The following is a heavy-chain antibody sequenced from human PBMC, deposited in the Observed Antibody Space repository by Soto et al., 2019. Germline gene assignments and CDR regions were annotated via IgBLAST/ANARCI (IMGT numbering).Heavy chain of an antibody. J-gene: IGHJ4*02. Sequence: GGSLRLSCAASGFTFSSYSMNWVRQAPGKGLEWVSSISSSSSYIYYADSVKGRFTISRDNAKNSLYLQMNSLRAEDTAVYYCARDSIAAAGTAPPFFDYWGQGTLVTVSS. D-gene: IGHD6-13*01. V-gene: IGHV3-21*01. CDR2: ISSSSSYI. CDR3: ARDSIAAAGTAPPFFDY. CDR1: GFTFSSYS.